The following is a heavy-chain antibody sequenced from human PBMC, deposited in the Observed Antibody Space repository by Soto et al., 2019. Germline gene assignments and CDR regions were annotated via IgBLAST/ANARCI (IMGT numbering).Heavy chain of an antibody. D-gene: IGHD2-8*02. CDR2: ISYDGSVK. V-gene: IGHV3-30*03. CDR1: GLMFRNYG. J-gene: IGHJ4*02. CDR3: VIYCTGGPPDLLDY. Sequence: GGYLRVSWAGSGLMFRNYGMHWVRQPPGKGLEWVTIISYDGSVKYYADSVKGRFTISRDNSKNTLYLQMNSLRAEDTAVYYCVIYCTGGPPDLLDYCGQGSLVTVSA.